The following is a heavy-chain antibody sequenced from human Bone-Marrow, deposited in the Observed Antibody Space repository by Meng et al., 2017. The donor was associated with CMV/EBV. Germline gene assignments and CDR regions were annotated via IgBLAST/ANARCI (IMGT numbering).Heavy chain of an antibody. CDR1: GFTFSSYG. V-gene: IGHV3-30*02. CDR3: ATELASGY. J-gene: IGHJ4*02. Sequence: GGSLRLSCAASGFTFSSYGIHWVRQAPGKGLEWVAFIRYDGSNKFYADSVKGRFTISRDNSKNTLYLQMSSLRPEDTAVYYCATELASGYWVQGTLVTVSS. D-gene: IGHD6-13*01. CDR2: IRYDGSNK.